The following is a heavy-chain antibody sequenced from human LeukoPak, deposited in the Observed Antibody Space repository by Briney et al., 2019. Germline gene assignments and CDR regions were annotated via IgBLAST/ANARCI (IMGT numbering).Heavy chain of an antibody. Sequence: PSETLSLTCTVSGGSFSSSSYYWGWIRQPPGKGLEWIANIYYSGSTYYHPSLKSRVTISVDTSKNQLSLKLSAVTAADTAVYYCASVRRGFGESSKYYSYYYMDVWGKGTTVTIS. CDR1: GGSFSSSSYY. V-gene: IGHV4-39*01. D-gene: IGHD3-10*01. CDR3: ASVRRGFGESSKYYSYYYMDV. CDR2: IYYSGST. J-gene: IGHJ6*03.